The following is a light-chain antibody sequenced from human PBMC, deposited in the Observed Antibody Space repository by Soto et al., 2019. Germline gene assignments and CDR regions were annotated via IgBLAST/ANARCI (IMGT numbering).Light chain of an antibody. Sequence: EIVLTQSPATLSLSPGERAALSCRASQSVSSYLAWYQQKPGQAPRLLSYDASNRATGIPARFSGSGSGTDFTLTISSLEPEDFAVYYCQQRSNWPPLITFGQGTRLEIK. J-gene: IGKJ5*01. CDR2: DAS. V-gene: IGKV3-11*01. CDR3: QQRSNWPPLIT. CDR1: QSVSSY.